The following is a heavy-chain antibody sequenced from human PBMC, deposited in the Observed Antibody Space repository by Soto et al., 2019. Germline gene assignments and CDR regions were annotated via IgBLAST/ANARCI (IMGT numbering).Heavy chain of an antibody. V-gene: IGHV4-61*01. D-gene: IGHD3-22*01. Sequence: SETLCLTCTVSGGSVSSGSYYWSWIRQPPGKGLEWIGYIYYSGSTNYNPSLKSRVTISVDTSKNQFSLKLSSVTAADTAVYYCARGEYDSSGYYPYYWGHGNRVTVS. J-gene: IGHJ4*01. CDR1: GGSVSSGSYY. CDR2: IYYSGST. CDR3: ARGEYDSSGYYPYY.